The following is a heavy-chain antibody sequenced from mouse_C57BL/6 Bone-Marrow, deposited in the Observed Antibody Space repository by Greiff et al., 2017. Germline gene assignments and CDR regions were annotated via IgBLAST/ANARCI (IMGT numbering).Heavy chain of an antibody. V-gene: IGHV14-4*01. J-gene: IGHJ3*01. CDR3: TSSTGWFAY. CDR1: GFNIKDDY. Sequence: DVKLQESGAELVRPGASVKLSCTASGFNIKDDYMHWVKQRPEQGLEWIGWIDPENGDTEYASKLQGKATITADTSSNTAYLQLSSQTSEDTAVYYCTSSTGWFAYWGQGTLVTVSA. D-gene: IGHD4-1*02. CDR2: IDPENGDT.